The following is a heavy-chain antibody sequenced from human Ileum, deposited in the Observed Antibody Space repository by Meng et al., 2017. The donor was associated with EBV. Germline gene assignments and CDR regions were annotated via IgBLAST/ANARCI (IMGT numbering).Heavy chain of an antibody. CDR1: GDSISRNNW. CDR3: ASGRDYAWHS. CDR2: ISHSGST. Sequence: HVLLPESGPGLVKPSGTLSLTCAVSGDSISRNNWWSWVRQPPGKGLEWIGEISHSGSTNYNPSFKSRVTMSVDKSKNQISLNLSSVTAADTAVYYCASGRDYAWHSWGRGTLVTVSS. J-gene: IGHJ4*02. D-gene: IGHD4-17*01. V-gene: IGHV4-4*02.